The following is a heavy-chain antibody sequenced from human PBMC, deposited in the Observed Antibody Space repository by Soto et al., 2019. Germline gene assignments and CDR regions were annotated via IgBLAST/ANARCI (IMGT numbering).Heavy chain of an antibody. J-gene: IGHJ6*02. D-gene: IGHD6-19*01. CDR2: TYYRSKWYN. CDR1: GDSVSSNSAA. Sequence: SQTLSLTCAMSGDSVSSNSAAWNWIRQSPSRGLEWLGRTYYRSKWYNDYAVSVKSRITINPDTSKNQFSLQLNSVTPEDTAVYHCARESSGWYLRYYYYGMDVWGQGTTVTVSS. CDR3: ARESSGWYLRYYYYGMDV. V-gene: IGHV6-1*01.